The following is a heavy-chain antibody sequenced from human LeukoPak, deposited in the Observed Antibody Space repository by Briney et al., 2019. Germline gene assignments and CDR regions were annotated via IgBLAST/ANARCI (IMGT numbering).Heavy chain of an antibody. CDR2: ISYDESNK. D-gene: IGHD3-3*01. V-gene: IGHV3-30*04. Sequence: PGGSLRLSCAASGFTFSSYAMHWVRQAPGKGLEWVAVISYDESNKYYADSVKGRFTISRDNSKNTLYLQMNSLRAEDTAVYYCASPVKYYDTWSGYPPFDYWGQGTLVTVSS. CDR1: GFTFSSYA. CDR3: ASPVKYYDTWSGYPPFDY. J-gene: IGHJ4*02.